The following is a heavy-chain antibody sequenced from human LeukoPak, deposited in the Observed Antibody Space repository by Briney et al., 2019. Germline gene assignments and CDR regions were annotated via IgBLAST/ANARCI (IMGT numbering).Heavy chain of an antibody. V-gene: IGHV3-53*01. J-gene: IGHJ4*02. D-gene: IGHD4-17*01. Sequence: GGSLRLSCAASGFTVSSNYMSWVRQAPGKGLEWVSVIYSDGSTYYADSVKGRFTISRDNPKNTLYLQMNSLRAEDTAVYYCTRGIYGDQGFDYWGQGTLVTVSS. CDR3: TRGIYGDQGFDY. CDR1: GFTVSSNY. CDR2: IYSDGST.